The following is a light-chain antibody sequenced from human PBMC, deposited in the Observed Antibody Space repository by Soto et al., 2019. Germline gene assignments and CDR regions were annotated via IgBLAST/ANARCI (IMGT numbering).Light chain of an antibody. CDR2: GAS. CDR1: QSVSNNY. CDR3: QQYGSSGT. Sequence: EIVLTQAPGTLSLSRGERAALSFGASQSVSNNYLAWYQQKPGQAPRLLIYGASNRATGIPDRFSGSGSGTDFTLTISRLEPEDFAVYYCQQYGSSGTFGQGTKVDIK. J-gene: IGKJ1*01. V-gene: IGKV3-20*01.